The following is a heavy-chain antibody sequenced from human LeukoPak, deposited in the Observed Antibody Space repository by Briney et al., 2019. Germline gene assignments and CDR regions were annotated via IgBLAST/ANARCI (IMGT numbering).Heavy chain of an antibody. J-gene: IGHJ4*02. Sequence: PGGSLRLSCAASGFTLSSYSMNWVRQAPGKGLEWLSYISGTGSTIYYADSVKGRFTISRDNAKNSLYLQMNSLRAEDTAIYYCTRVGYIDEGIDYWGQGTLVTVSS. CDR2: ISGTGSTI. CDR1: GFTLSSYS. CDR3: TRVGYIDEGIDY. V-gene: IGHV3-48*04. D-gene: IGHD5-24*01.